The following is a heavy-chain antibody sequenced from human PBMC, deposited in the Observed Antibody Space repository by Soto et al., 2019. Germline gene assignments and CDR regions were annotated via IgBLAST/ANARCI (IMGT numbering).Heavy chain of an antibody. CDR2: IGTAGDT. V-gene: IGHV3-13*01. CDR3: ARADYGGNSYAFDI. D-gene: IGHD4-17*01. CDR1: GFTFSSYD. Sequence: ESGGGLVQPGGSLRLSCAASGFTFSSYDMHWVRQATGKGLEWVSAIGTAGDTYYPGSVKGRFTISRENAKNSLYLQMNSLRAGDTAVYYCARADYGGNSYAFDIWGQGTMVTVSS. J-gene: IGHJ3*02.